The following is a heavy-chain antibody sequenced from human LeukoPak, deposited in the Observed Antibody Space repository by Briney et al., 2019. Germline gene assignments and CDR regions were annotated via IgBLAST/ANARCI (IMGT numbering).Heavy chain of an antibody. CDR1: GFTFGDYA. Sequence: GGSLRLSCTASGFTFGDYAMSWFRQAPGKGLEWVGFIRSKACGGTTEYAASVKGRFTISRDDSKSIAYLQMNSLKTEDTAVYYCTRSNILYYDILTGGDDYWGQGTLVTVSS. D-gene: IGHD3-9*01. CDR3: TRSNILYYDILTGGDDY. CDR2: IRSKACGGTT. J-gene: IGHJ4*02. V-gene: IGHV3-49*03.